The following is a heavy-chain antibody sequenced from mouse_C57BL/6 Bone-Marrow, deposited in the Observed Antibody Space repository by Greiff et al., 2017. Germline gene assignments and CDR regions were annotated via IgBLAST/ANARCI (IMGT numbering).Heavy chain of an antibody. CDR2: INPYNGGT. J-gene: IGHJ4*01. D-gene: IGHD1-1*01. V-gene: IGHV1-19*01. CDR3: ARGGYYYGSSPYYAMDY. Sequence: VQLQQSGPVLVKPGASVKMSCKASGYTFTDYYMNWVKQSHGKSLEWIGVINPYNGGTSYNQKFKGKATLTVDKSSSTAYMELNSLTSEDSAVYYCARGGYYYGSSPYYAMDYWGQGTSVTVSS. CDR1: GYTFTDYY.